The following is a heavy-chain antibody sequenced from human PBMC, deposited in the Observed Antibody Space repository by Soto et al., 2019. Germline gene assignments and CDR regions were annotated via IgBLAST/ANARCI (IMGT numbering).Heavy chain of an antibody. CDR3: VSDRGYGHASVPYS. D-gene: IGHD5-18*01. CDR1: GFTFTSYG. Sequence: QAHLVESGGGVVQPGRSLRLSCAASGFTFTSYGMHWVRQAPGTRLEWVAVISYDGGLQHYADSVKGRFTISRDNSKNVVLLQMNSLRAEDPAVYYCVSDRGYGHASVPYSWGQGTLVSVSS. J-gene: IGHJ4*02. V-gene: IGHV3-30*03. CDR2: ISYDGGLQ.